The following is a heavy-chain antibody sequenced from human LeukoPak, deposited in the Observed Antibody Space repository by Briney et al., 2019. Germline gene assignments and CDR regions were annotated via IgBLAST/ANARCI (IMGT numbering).Heavy chain of an antibody. CDR2: VSYDGSNK. D-gene: IGHD3-22*01. Sequence: GGSLRLSCAASGFTFSDYVMHWVRQAPGRGLEWVAVVSYDGSNKYYADSVKGRFTISRDNSKNTLYLQMNSLRAEDTAVYYCAKDAEIVVVIGGFDYWGQGTLVTVSS. J-gene: IGHJ4*02. V-gene: IGHV3-30*18. CDR1: GFTFSDYV. CDR3: AKDAEIVVVIGGFDY.